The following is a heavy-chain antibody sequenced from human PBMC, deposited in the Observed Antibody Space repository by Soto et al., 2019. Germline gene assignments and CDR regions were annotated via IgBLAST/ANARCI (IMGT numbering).Heavy chain of an antibody. V-gene: IGHV3-30*03. J-gene: IGHJ3*01. Sequence: QVQLVESGGGVVQPGMSLRLSCAASGLTFNNYGMHWVRQAPGKGLEWVAAISNDGNDKYYADSVKGRLTISRDNSKNTVYLQINSLRAEDTAVYHCATDQGIAASHGIDWGQGTMVTVSS. CDR3: ATDQGIAASHGID. CDR2: ISNDGNDK. D-gene: IGHD6-13*01. CDR1: GLTFNNYG.